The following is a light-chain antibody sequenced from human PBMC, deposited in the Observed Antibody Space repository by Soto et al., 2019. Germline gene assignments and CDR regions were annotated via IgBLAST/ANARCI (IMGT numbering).Light chain of an antibody. CDR1: QSVSNNY. V-gene: IGKV3-20*01. Sequence: EIVFTQSPGTLSLSPGERATLSCRASQSVSNNYLAWYQQKPGQAPRLLIYGASNRATGIPDRFSGSGSRTDFTLTISRLEPEDSAVYYCQQYGSSGTFGQGTKVDIK. CDR3: QQYGSSGT. CDR2: GAS. J-gene: IGKJ1*01.